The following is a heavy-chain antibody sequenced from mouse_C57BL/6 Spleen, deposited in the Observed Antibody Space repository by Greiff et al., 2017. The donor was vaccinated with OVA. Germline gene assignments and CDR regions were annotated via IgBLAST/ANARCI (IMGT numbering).Heavy chain of an antibody. CDR1: GYTFTSYW. V-gene: IGHV1-61*01. CDR2: IYPSDSET. J-gene: IGHJ3*01. Sequence: VQLQQPGAELVRPGSSVKLSCKASGYTFTSYWMDWVKQRPGQGLEWIGNIYPSDSETHYNQKFKDKATLTVDKSSSTAYMQLSSLTSEDSPVCFCVRTGVFGYWGQGTLGTVSA. CDR3: VRTGVFGY.